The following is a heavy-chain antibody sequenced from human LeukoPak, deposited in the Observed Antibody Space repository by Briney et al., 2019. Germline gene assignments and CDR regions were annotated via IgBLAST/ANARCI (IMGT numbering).Heavy chain of an antibody. J-gene: IGHJ4*02. CDR1: GFTYSSYG. Sequence: GESLTLSCAVSGFTYSSYGMHWVRQAPGKGLEWVAVISSGGSNKYYADSVKRRFTICRDNSKHTLDLEMNRLRTEDAAVYYCAKDLLRAVVTSATLADSWGQGSLVTVSS. V-gene: IGHV3-30*18. D-gene: IGHD2-15*01. CDR3: AKDLLRAVVTSATLADS. CDR2: ISSGGSNK.